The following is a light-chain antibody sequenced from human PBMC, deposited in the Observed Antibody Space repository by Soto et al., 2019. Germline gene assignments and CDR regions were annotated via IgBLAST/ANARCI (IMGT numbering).Light chain of an antibody. CDR2: DVS. Sequence: AIQLTQSPPSLSASIGDRVTITCRASQGISSAFAWYQQKPGTVPKLLIYDVSNLQSGIPSRFSGSGSGTDFTLTISSLQPEDFATYYCQQFETSPLTFGQGTRLEVK. CDR3: QQFETSPLT. J-gene: IGKJ5*01. CDR1: QGISSA. V-gene: IGKV1-13*02.